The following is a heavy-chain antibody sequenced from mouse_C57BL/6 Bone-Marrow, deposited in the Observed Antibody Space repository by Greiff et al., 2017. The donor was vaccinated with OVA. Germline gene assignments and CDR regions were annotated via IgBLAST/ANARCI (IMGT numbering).Heavy chain of an antibody. CDR2: IRNKANGYTT. V-gene: IGHV7-3*01. D-gene: IGHD1-1*01. J-gene: IGHJ2*01. Sequence: EVKLMESGGGLVQPGGSLSLSCAASGFTFTDYYMSWVRQPPGKALEWLGFIRNKANGYTTEYSAYVKGRFSISRDNSQSILYLQMNALRAEDSATYYCARSPLITTRGFNYWGQGTTLTVSS. CDR3: ARSPLITTRGFNY. CDR1: GFTFTDYY.